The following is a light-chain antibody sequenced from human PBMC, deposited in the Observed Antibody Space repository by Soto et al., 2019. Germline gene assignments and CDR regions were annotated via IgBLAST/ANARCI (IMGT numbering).Light chain of an antibody. CDR3: QQYSGSLPWT. V-gene: IGKV3-20*01. CDR2: ATS. J-gene: IGKJ1*01. Sequence: EIVLTQSPGTLSLSPGDRATLSCRASQSLGSTYLAWFQQRPGQAPRLLIFATSTRASGVPDRFTGRRSGAEFTLTIGGLEPEDFAVYYCQQYSGSLPWTFGQGTNVEI. CDR1: QSLGSTY.